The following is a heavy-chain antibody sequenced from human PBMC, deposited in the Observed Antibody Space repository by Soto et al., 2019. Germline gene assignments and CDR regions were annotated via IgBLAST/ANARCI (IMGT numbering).Heavy chain of an antibody. CDR3: AREPSP. CDR1: GASISSGGDY. J-gene: IGHJ5*02. CDR2: IYYSGST. Sequence: QVQLQESGPGLVKPSQTLSLTCTVSGASISSGGDYWVWIRQHPGKGLEWMGYIYYSGSTYYNPSLKSRVAISVDTSKNQFSRKLRSVTAADTAVYYGAREPSPWGQGTLVTVSS. V-gene: IGHV4-31*03.